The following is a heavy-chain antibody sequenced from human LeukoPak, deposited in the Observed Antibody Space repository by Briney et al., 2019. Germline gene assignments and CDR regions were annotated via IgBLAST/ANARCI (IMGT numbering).Heavy chain of an antibody. D-gene: IGHD1-26*01. Sequence: GESLKISCKGSGYSFTSYWIGWVRQMPGKGLEWMGIIYPGDSDSTYSPSFQGQVTISADKSISTANLQWSSLKASDSAMYYCARRGVGSTFDYWGQGTLVTVSS. CDR1: GYSFTSYW. CDR3: ARRGVGSTFDY. V-gene: IGHV5-51*01. CDR2: IYPGDSDS. J-gene: IGHJ4*02.